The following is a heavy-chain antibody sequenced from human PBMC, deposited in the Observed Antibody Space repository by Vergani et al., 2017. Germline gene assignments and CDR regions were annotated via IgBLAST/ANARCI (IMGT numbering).Heavy chain of an antibody. Sequence: EVQLVESGGGLVQPGRSLRLSCAASGFTFDDYAMHWVRQAPGKGLEWVSGISWNSGSIGYADSVKGRFTISRDNAKNSLYLQMNSLRAEDTALYYCAKDTVADYYYYMDVWGKGP. CDR2: ISWNSGSI. V-gene: IGHV3-9*01. CDR1: GFTFDDYA. J-gene: IGHJ6*03. CDR3: AKDTVADYYYYMDV.